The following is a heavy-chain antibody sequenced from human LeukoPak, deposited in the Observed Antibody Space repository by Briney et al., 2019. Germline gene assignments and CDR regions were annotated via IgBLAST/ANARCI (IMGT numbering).Heavy chain of an antibody. Sequence: SETLSLTCTVSGGSISSSSYYWGWIRQPPGKGLEWIGSIYYSGSTYYNPSLKSRVTISVDTSKNQFSLKLSSVTAADTAVYYCARRDYDILTGYRYYYYMDVWGKGTTVTVSS. D-gene: IGHD3-9*01. V-gene: IGHV4-39*01. CDR2: IYYSGST. CDR1: GGSISSSSYY. CDR3: ARRDYDILTGYRYYYYMDV. J-gene: IGHJ6*03.